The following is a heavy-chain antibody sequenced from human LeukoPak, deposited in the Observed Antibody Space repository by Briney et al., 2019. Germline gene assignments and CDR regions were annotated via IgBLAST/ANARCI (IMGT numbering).Heavy chain of an antibody. CDR3: CYSGVAILVYFDY. D-gene: IGHD2-15*01. V-gene: IGHV1-69*13. Sequence: EASVKVSCKASGGTFSSYAISWVRQAPGQGLEWMGGIIPIFGTANYAQKFQGRVTITADESTSTAYMELSSLRSEDTAVYYCCYSGVAILVYFDYWGQGTLVTVSS. CDR2: IIPIFGTA. CDR1: GGTFSSYA. J-gene: IGHJ4*02.